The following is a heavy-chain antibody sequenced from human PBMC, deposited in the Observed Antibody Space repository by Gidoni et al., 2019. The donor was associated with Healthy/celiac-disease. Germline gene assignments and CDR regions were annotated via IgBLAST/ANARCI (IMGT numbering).Heavy chain of an antibody. CDR1: GFTFDDYA. CDR3: AKDMIAIFPHYYGMDV. CDR2: ISWNSGSI. Sequence: EVQLVESGGGLVQPGRSLRLSCAASGFTFDDYAMHWVRQAPGKGLEWVSGISWNSGSIGYADSVKGRFTISRDNAKNSLYLQMNSLRAEDTALYYCAKDMIAIFPHYYGMDVWGQGTTVTVSS. J-gene: IGHJ6*02. V-gene: IGHV3-9*01. D-gene: IGHD2-21*01.